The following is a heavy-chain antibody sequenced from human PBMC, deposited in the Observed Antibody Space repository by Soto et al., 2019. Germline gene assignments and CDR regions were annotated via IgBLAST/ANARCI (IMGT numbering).Heavy chain of an antibody. V-gene: IGHV1-8*01. CDR1: GYTFTSYD. J-gene: IGHJ4*02. D-gene: IGHD6-19*01. CDR2: MNPNSGNT. Sequence: QVQLAQSGAEVKKPGASVKVSCKASGYTFTSYDINWVRQATGQGLEWMGWMNPNSGNTGYAQMFQGRVAVNRNTFIRRAYMELSSLRTEETAVYYCARGEVAGFDYWGQGTLVTVSS. CDR3: ARGEVAGFDY.